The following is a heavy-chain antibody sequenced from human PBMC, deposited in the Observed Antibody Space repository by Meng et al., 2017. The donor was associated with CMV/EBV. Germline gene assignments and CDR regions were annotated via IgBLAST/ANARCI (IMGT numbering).Heavy chain of an antibody. J-gene: IGHJ4*02. CDR3: AKGRRVATPGGFDY. Sequence: SLKISCAASGFTFSSYEMNWVRQAPGKGLEWVSGISWNSGSIGYADSVKGRFTISRDNAKNSLYLQMNSLRAEDTALYYCAKGRRVATPGGFDYWGQGTLVTVSS. D-gene: IGHD5-12*01. CDR1: GFTFSSYE. CDR2: ISWNSGSI. V-gene: IGHV3-9*01.